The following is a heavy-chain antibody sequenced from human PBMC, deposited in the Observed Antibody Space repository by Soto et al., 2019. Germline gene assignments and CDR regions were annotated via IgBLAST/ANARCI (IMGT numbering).Heavy chain of an antibody. V-gene: IGHV3-74*01. J-gene: IGHJ4*02. CDR1: GFIFTNFW. Sequence: GGSLRLSCEASGFIFTNFWMHWVRQVPGKGLVWVSRIDTSGSSTSYADPVKGRFTISRDNAKNTVSLQMNSLRAEDTGVYYCAKDSWYFDLWSQGSLVTVSS. CDR2: IDTSGSST. D-gene: IGHD6-13*01. CDR3: AKDSWYFDL.